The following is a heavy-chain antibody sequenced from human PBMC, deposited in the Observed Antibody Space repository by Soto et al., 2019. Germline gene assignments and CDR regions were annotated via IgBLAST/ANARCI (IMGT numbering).Heavy chain of an antibody. CDR2: ISSSGGST. D-gene: IGHD3-3*01. Sequence: GGSLRLSCVASGFTFSSYAMSWVRQAPGKGLEWVSAISSSGGSTYYADSVKGRFTISRDNSKNTLYLQMNSLRAEDTAVYYCAKYPRRITIFGVVPDYWGQGTLVTVSS. CDR1: GFTFSSYA. V-gene: IGHV3-23*01. CDR3: AKYPRRITIFGVVPDY. J-gene: IGHJ4*02.